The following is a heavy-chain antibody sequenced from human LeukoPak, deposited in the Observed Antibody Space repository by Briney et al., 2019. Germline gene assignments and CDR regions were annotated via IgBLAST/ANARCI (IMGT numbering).Heavy chain of an antibody. CDR3: ARNIGWYSHDS. CDR1: GDSLSSHY. J-gene: IGHJ4*02. CDR2: IYGSGST. Sequence: SETLSLTCTVSGDSLSSHYWSWIRQPPGKGLEWIGYIYGSGSTHYDPSLRSRVTISEDTSKNQFSLKLTSVTAADTAVYYCARNIGWYSHDSWGQGTLVTVSS. V-gene: IGHV4-59*08. D-gene: IGHD6-19*01.